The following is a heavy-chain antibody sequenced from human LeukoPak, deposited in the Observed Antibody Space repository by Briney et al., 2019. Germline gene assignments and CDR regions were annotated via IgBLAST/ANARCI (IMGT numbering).Heavy chain of an antibody. Sequence: SETLSLTCTVSGDSISGSSYYWGWIRQPPGRGLEWIGSIYYSGSTYYNPSLKSRVTISLDTSKNQFSLKLSSVTAADTAVYYWARPLLRYQLVPAFDYWGQGTLVTVSS. CDR2: IYYSGST. CDR1: GDSISGSSYY. D-gene: IGHD2-2*01. J-gene: IGHJ4*02. CDR3: ARPLLRYQLVPAFDY. V-gene: IGHV4-39*01.